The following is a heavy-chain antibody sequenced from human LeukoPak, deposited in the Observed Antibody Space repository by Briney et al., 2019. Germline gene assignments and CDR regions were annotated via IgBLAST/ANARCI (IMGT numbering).Heavy chain of an antibody. Sequence: GGSLRLSCAASGFTFTTYWMSWVRQTPGKGLEWVGNIRQDGSDKYYVDSVKGRFTISRDNAKNSLYLQMNSLRAEDTAVYYCARDELSGSAFDIWGQGTMVTVSS. D-gene: IGHD3-3*01. CDR3: ARDELSGSAFDI. CDR2: IRQDGSDK. CDR1: GFTFTTYW. V-gene: IGHV3-7*01. J-gene: IGHJ3*02.